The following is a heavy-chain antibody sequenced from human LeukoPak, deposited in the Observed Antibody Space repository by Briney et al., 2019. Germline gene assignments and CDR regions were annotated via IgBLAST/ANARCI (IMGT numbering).Heavy chain of an antibody. Sequence: GGSLRLSCAASGFTFSSYSMNWVRQAPGKGLEWVSYISPSDNTIYHADSVKGRFTISRDNAKNSLYLQMNSLRAEDTAVYYCAREGWLVLDYWGQGTLVTVSS. CDR1: GFTFSSYS. J-gene: IGHJ4*02. CDR2: ISPSDNTI. D-gene: IGHD6-19*01. CDR3: AREGWLVLDY. V-gene: IGHV3-48*04.